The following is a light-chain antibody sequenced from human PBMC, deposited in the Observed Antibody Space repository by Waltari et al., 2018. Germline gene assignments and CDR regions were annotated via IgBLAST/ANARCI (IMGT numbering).Light chain of an antibody. CDR1: QSIFYSSTNKNY. CDR3: QQFYSTPLT. CDR2: WAS. J-gene: IGKJ4*01. Sequence: DIVMTQSPDSLAVSLGARATITCKASQSIFYSSTNKNYLAWYQQKPGQPPKLLIYWASTRESGVPDRFSGTGSGTDFTLTISSLQAGDVAVYYCQQFYSTPLTFGGGTKVEIK. V-gene: IGKV4-1*01.